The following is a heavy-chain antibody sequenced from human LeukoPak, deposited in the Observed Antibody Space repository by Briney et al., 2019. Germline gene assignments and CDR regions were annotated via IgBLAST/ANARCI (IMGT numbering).Heavy chain of an antibody. V-gene: IGHV4-39*07. Sequence: SETLSLTCTVSGGSISSSSYYWGWIRQPPGKGLEWIGSIYYSGSTYYNPSLKSRVTMSVDTSKNQFSLTLTSVTAADTAVYYCASRRVGAFDVWGQGTMVIVSS. D-gene: IGHD1-26*01. CDR2: IYYSGST. CDR1: GGSISSSSYY. CDR3: ASRRVGAFDV. J-gene: IGHJ3*01.